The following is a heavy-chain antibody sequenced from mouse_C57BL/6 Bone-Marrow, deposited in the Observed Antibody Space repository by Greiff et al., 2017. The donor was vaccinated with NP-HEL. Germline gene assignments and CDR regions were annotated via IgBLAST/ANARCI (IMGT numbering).Heavy chain of an antibody. Sequence: QVQLQQSGAELVKPGASVQISCKASGYAFSSYWMNWVKQRPGKGLAWIGQIYPGDGDTNSNGKFKGKATLTADKSSSTAYMQLSSLTSEDSSVYFCARYYGSSYYFDYWGQGTTLTVSS. CDR2: IYPGDGDT. CDR1: GYAFSSYW. D-gene: IGHD1-1*01. V-gene: IGHV1-80*01. CDR3: ARYYGSSYYFDY. J-gene: IGHJ2*01.